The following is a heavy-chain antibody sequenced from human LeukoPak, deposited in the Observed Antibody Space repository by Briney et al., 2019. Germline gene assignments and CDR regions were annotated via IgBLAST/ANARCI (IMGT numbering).Heavy chain of an antibody. Sequence: GGSLRLSCAASGFTFRSYWMHWVRQAPGKGLVWVSRINSDGSSTGYADSVKGRFTISRDNAKNTLYLQMNSLGVEDTAVYYCAREMAAAADCWGQGTLVTVSS. V-gene: IGHV3-74*01. CDR3: AREMAAAADC. J-gene: IGHJ4*02. CDR1: GFTFRSYW. CDR2: INSDGSST. D-gene: IGHD6-13*01.